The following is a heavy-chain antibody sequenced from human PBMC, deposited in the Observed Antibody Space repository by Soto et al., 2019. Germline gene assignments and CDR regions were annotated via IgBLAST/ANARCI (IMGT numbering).Heavy chain of an antibody. CDR1: GGSFSGYY. D-gene: IGHD2-21*01. Sequence: SETLSLTCAVYGGSFSGYYWSWIRQPPGKGLEWIGEINHSGSTNYNPSLKSRVTISVDTSKNQFSLKLSSVTAADTAVYYCAREGGGDSYGMEVWGQGTTLTVS. J-gene: IGHJ6*02. V-gene: IGHV4-34*01. CDR3: AREGGGDSYGMEV. CDR2: INHSGST.